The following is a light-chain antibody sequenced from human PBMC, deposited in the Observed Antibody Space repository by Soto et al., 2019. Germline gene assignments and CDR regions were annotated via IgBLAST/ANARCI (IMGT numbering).Light chain of an antibody. CDR3: ISYTSSSTLGV. V-gene: IGLV2-14*01. CDR2: EVS. J-gene: IGLJ1*01. CDR1: SSDVGGYNY. Sequence: QSALTQTASVSGSPGQSITISCTGTSSDVGGYNYVSWYQQHPGKAPKLMIYEVSNRPSGVSNRFSGSKSGNTASLTISGLQAEDEADYYCISYTSSSTLGVFGTGTKLTVL.